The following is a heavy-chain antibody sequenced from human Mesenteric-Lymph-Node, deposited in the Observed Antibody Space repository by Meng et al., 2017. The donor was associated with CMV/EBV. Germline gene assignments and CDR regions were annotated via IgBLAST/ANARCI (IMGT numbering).Heavy chain of an antibody. CDR3: AKLGGWGYFDY. V-gene: IGHV5-51*01. CDR1: GYGFTDFW. D-gene: IGHD3-10*01. CDR2: IYGRDSDT. J-gene: IGHJ4*02. Sequence: GGSLRLSCETSGYGFTDFWIGWVRQMPGKGLEWMGIIYGRDSDTRYSPSFQGQVTMSIDKTISTAYLQWSSLKASDTAMYYCAKLGGWGYFDYWGQGTSVTVSS.